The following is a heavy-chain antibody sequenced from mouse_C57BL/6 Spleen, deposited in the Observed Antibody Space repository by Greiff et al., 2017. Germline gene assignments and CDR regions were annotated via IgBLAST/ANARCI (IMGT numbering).Heavy chain of an antibody. D-gene: IGHD1-1*01. CDR3: ARIVFYGSSYFDV. CDR1: GFSLSTFGMG. Sequence: QVTLKVSGPGILQPSQTLSLTCSFSGFSLSTFGMGVGWIRQPSGKGLEWLAHIWWDDDKYYNPALKSRLTSSKDTSKNKVFLKIDNVDSADTATYYCARIVFYGSSYFDVWGTGTTVTVSS. CDR2: IWWDDDK. J-gene: IGHJ1*03. V-gene: IGHV8-8*01.